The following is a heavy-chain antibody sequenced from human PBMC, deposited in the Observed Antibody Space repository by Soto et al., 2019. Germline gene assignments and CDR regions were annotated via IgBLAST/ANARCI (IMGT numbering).Heavy chain of an antibody. Sequence: GGSLRLSCAASGFTFSSYGMHWVRQAPGKGLEWVAVISYDGSNKYYADSVKGRFTISRDNSKNTLYLQMNSLRAEDTAVYYCAKTIRGGYSSSLRIRYYYYMDVWGKGTTVTVSS. D-gene: IGHD6-6*01. CDR1: GFTFSSYG. CDR2: ISYDGSNK. V-gene: IGHV3-30*18. J-gene: IGHJ6*03. CDR3: AKTIRGGYSSSLRIRYYYYMDV.